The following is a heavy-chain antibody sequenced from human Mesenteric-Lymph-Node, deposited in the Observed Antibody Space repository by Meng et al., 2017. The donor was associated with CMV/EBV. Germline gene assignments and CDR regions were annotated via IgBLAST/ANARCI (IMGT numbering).Heavy chain of an antibody. Sequence: GGSLRLSCAASGLTFSSYDMSWVRQAPGKGLEWVSVIYSGGSRTYNADSVKGRFTISRENSKNTLCLQMNSQRAEDTAVYYCGTLKGYGMDVWGQGTTVTVSS. CDR3: GTLKGYGMDV. CDR1: GLTFSSYD. V-gene: IGHV3-23*03. CDR2: IYSGGSRT. J-gene: IGHJ6*02.